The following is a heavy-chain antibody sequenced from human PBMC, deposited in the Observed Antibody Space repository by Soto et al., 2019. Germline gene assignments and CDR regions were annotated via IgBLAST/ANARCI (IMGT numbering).Heavy chain of an antibody. CDR1: GGSISRSSYY. Sequence: QPQLQESGPGLVKPSETLSLTCTVSGGSISRSSYYWGWIRQPPGKGLEWIGSIHYSGNTYYNPSLKSRVTISVDTSKNQFSLTLNSVTAADTAVYYCARPIRRTDGRRLWFGLAWFDPWGQGTLVTVSS. CDR2: IHYSGNT. CDR3: ARPIRRTDGRRLWFGLAWFDP. J-gene: IGHJ5*02. V-gene: IGHV4-39*01. D-gene: IGHD3-10*01.